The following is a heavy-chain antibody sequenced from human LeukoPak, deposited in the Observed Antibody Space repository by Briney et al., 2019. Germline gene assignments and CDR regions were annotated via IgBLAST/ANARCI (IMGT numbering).Heavy chain of an antibody. CDR2: IYYSGST. CDR3: ARGYDILTGYPLGSYYFDY. CDR1: GGSITNYY. Sequence: SETLSLTCTVSGGSITNYYWSWIRQPPGKGLEWIGYIYYSGSTNYNPSLKSRVTISVDTSKNQFSLKLSSVTAADTAVYYCARGYDILTGYPLGSYYFDYWGQGTLVTVSS. V-gene: IGHV4-59*01. D-gene: IGHD3-9*01. J-gene: IGHJ4*02.